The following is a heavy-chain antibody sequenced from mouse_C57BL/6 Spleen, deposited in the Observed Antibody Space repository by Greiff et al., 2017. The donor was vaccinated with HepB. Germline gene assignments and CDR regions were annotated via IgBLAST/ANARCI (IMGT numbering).Heavy chain of an antibody. CDR3: TRGSGSSPFDY. CDR1: GYTFTDYE. D-gene: IGHD1-1*01. CDR2: IDPETGGT. V-gene: IGHV1-15*01. Sequence: QVQLQQSGAELVRPGASVTLSCKASGYTFTDYEMHWVKQTPVHGLEWIGAIDPETGGTAYNQKFKGKAILTADKSSSTAYMELRSLTSEDSAVYYCTRGSGSSPFDYWGQGTTLTVSS. J-gene: IGHJ2*01.